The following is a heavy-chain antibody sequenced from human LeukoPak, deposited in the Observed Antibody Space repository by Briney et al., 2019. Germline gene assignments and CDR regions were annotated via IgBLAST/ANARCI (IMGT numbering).Heavy chain of an antibody. V-gene: IGHV4-34*01. CDR3: AREAQYCSGGSCYGGYFQH. D-gene: IGHD2-15*01. CDR2: INHSKAT. Sequence: SETLSLTCAVYGGSFSGYYWSWIRQSPGKGLEWIGEINHSKATDYNPSFKSRVTISVDTSKNQFSLKLSSVTAADTAVYYCAREAQYCSGGSCYGGYFQHWGQGTLVTVSS. CDR1: GGSFSGYY. J-gene: IGHJ1*01.